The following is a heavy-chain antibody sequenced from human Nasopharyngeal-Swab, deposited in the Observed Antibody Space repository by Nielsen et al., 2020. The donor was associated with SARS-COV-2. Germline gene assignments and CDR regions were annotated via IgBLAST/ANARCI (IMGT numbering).Heavy chain of an antibody. Sequence: GGSLRLSCAASGFSFSNCAMSWVRQAPGKGLEWVSIISSAGISTYYADSVKGRFTVSRDNPKNTLYLQLNSLRAEDTAVYYCAKDPWGAVYYYFEDWGHGTLVTVSS. D-gene: IGHD3-16*01. J-gene: IGHJ4*01. CDR2: ISSAGIST. CDR3: AKDPWGAVYYYFED. V-gene: IGHV3-23*01. CDR1: GFSFSNCA.